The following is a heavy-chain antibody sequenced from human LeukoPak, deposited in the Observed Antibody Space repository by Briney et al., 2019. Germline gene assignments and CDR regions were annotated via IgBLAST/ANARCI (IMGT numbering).Heavy chain of an antibody. D-gene: IGHD6-19*01. V-gene: IGHV1-2*02. Sequence: GASVKVSCKASGYTFTGYYMHWVRQATRQRLEWMGWINPNSGGTNYAQKFQGRVTMTRDTSISTAYMELSRLRSDDTAVYYCATRDPGIAVAGTFYYYGMDVWGQGTTVTVSS. J-gene: IGHJ6*02. CDR1: GYTFTGYY. CDR3: ATRDPGIAVAGTFYYYGMDV. CDR2: INPNSGGT.